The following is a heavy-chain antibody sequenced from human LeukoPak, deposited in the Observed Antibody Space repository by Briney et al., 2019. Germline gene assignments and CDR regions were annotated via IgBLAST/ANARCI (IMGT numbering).Heavy chain of an antibody. J-gene: IGHJ4*02. V-gene: IGHV3-48*02. CDR2: ISWGSNVI. CDR1: RFTFSNYA. D-gene: IGHD5-18*01. CDR3: ARDPGYSYAQDF. Sequence: GGSLRLSCSASRFTFSNYAMNWVRQAPGKGPEWLSYISWGSNVIYYADSVKGRFTTSRDDAKNSLFLQMNSLTDEDTAVYYCARDPGYSYAQDFWGRGTLVTVSS.